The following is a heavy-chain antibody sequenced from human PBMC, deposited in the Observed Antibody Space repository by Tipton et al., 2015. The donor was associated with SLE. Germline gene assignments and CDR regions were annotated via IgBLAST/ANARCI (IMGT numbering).Heavy chain of an antibody. V-gene: IGHV4-61*02. CDR3: ARHGRVVTRFDH. CDR1: GGSISSGGYY. Sequence: TLSLTCTVSGGSISSGGYYWSWIRQPAGKGLEWIGRAYTDGKTNYNPSLKSRVTISVDTSKNHFSLKLSSVTAADTAVYYCARHGRVVTRFDHWGQGTLVTVSS. J-gene: IGHJ4*02. D-gene: IGHD3-10*02. CDR2: AYTDGKT.